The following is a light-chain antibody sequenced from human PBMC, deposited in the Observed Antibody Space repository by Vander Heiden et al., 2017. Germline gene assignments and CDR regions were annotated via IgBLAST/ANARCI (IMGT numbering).Light chain of an antibody. V-gene: IGLV2-23*02. CDR2: EVD. CDR1: SSDIGRYNF. CDR3: SSYAGINTWV. Sequence: QSALTQPASVSGSPGQSISISCAGTSSDIGRYNFVSWYLQHPGKAPKLLIYEVDKRPSGVSNRFSGSKSANTASLTISGLQAGDEADYYRSSYAGINTWVFGGGTKLTVL. J-gene: IGLJ3*02.